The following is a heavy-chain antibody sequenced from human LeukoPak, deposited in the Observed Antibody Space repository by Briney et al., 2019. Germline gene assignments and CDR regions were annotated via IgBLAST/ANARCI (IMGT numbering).Heavy chain of an antibody. Sequence: SESLSLTCTVSGGSISPFYWSWIRQPPGKGLEWIGYVYYSGTTNYNSSLKSRVTISVDTSKNQFSLKLNSVTAADTVVYYYARGRVPGAWGQGTLVTVSS. CDR1: GGSISPFY. CDR2: VYYSGTT. CDR3: ARGRVPGA. V-gene: IGHV4-59*01. J-gene: IGHJ4*02. D-gene: IGHD6-19*01.